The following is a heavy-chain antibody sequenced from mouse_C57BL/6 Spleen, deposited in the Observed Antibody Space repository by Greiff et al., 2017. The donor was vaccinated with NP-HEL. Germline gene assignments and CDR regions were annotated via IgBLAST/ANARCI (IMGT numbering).Heavy chain of an antibody. CDR1: GFSLTSYG. V-gene: IGHV2-2*01. CDR3: ARNRGYYYGSSWYFDV. Sequence: QVQLQQSGPGLVQPSQSLSITCTVSGFSLTSYGVHWVRQSPGKGLEWLGVIWSGGSTDYNAAFISRLSISKDNSKSQVFFKMNSLQTDDTARYYCARNRGYYYGSSWYFDVWGTGTTVTVSS. CDR2: IWSGGST. J-gene: IGHJ1*03. D-gene: IGHD1-1*01.